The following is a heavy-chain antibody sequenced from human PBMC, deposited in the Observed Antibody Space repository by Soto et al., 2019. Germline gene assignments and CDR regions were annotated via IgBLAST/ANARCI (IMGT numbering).Heavy chain of an antibody. D-gene: IGHD3-10*01. J-gene: IGHJ4*02. Sequence: EVQLVESGGGLVQPGGSLSLSCAASGFTFSNYWMTWVRQAPGKGLEWVANIKQDGSEKYYVDSVKGRSTISRDNAKNSVNLHMYSLRVEDTAVYYCARVEGGYYGSGSYGFDYWGQGSLVTVSS. CDR3: ARVEGGYYGSGSYGFDY. V-gene: IGHV3-7*01. CDR2: IKQDGSEK. CDR1: GFTFSNYW.